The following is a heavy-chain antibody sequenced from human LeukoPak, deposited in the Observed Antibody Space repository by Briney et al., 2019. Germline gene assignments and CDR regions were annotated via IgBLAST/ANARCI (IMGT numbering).Heavy chain of an antibody. D-gene: IGHD5-18*01. CDR3: ARGYSYGPNRDYFDY. CDR1: XGYY. CDR2: INPNSGGT. Sequence: XGYYMHWVRXAPGQGLEWMGWINPNSGGTNYAQKFQGRVTMTRDTSISTAYMELSRLRSDDTAVYYCARGYSYGPNRDYFDYWGQGTLVTVSS. V-gene: IGHV1-2*02. J-gene: IGHJ4*02.